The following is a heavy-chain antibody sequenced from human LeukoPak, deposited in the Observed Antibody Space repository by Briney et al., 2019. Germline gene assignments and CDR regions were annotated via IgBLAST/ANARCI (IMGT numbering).Heavy chain of an antibody. CDR3: ATSSGYSSGGY. CDR2: IIPILGIA. D-gene: IGHD5-18*01. J-gene: IGHJ4*01. V-gene: IGHV1-69*04. Sequence: SVKVSCKASGGTFSSYAISWVRQAPGQGLGWMGRIIPILGIANYAQKFQGRVTITADKSTSTAYMELSSLRSEDTAVYYCATSSGYSSGGYWGQEPWSPSPQ. CDR1: GGTFSSYA.